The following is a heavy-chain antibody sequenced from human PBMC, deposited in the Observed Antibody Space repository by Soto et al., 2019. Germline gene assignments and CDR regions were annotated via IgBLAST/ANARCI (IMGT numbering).Heavy chain of an antibody. Sequence: SETLSLTCAVYGGSFSGYYWSWIRQPPGKGLEWIGEINHSGSTNYNPSLKSRVTISVDTSKNQFSLKLSSVTAADTAVYYCARSRKEAALSRDNWFDPWGQGTLVTVSS. CDR1: GGSFSGYY. CDR2: INHSGST. D-gene: IGHD6-6*01. V-gene: IGHV4-34*01. CDR3: ARSRKEAALSRDNWFDP. J-gene: IGHJ5*02.